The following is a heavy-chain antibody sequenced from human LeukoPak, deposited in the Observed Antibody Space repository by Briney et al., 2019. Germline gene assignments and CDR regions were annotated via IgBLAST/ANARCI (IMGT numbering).Heavy chain of an antibody. CDR1: GFIFTNYF. Sequence: GGSLRLSCAASGFIFTNYFMSWVRQAPGKGLEWVASIKHDGSEKYYVDSVRGRFTISRDNTMNSLYLQMSSLRAEDTAVYYCATDRGWRTSGYYLYYFEYWGQGTLVTHSS. CDR2: IKHDGSEK. CDR3: ATDRGWRTSGYYLYYFEY. D-gene: IGHD3-3*01. J-gene: IGHJ4*02. V-gene: IGHV3-7*01.